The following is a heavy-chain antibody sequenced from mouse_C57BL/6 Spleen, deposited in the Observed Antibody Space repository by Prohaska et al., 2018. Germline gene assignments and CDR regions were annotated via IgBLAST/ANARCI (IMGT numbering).Heavy chain of an antibody. CDR3: ARRKDYSNYDYYAMDY. V-gene: IGHV1-69*01. CDR1: GYTFTSYW. J-gene: IGHJ4*01. Sequence: QVQLQQPGAELVMPGASVKLSCKASGYTFTSYWMHWVKQRPGQGLEWIGEIDPSDSYTNYNQKFKDKATLTVDKSSRTAYKQRSSLTSEGSAVYYCARRKDYSNYDYYAMDYWGQGTSVTVSS. D-gene: IGHD2-5*01. CDR2: IDPSDSYT.